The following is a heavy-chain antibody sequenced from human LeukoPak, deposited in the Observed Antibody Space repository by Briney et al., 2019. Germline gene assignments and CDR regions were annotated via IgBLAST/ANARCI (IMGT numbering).Heavy chain of an antibody. CDR3: ARDLGTGYMDV. Sequence: PSETLSLTCTVSGGSISSYYWSWIRQPPGKGLEWIGYIYYSGSTNYNPSLKSRVTISVDTSKNQFSLKLSSVTAADTAVYYCARDLGTGYMDVWGKGTTVTISS. J-gene: IGHJ6*03. D-gene: IGHD1-1*01. CDR2: IYYSGST. CDR1: GGSISSYY. V-gene: IGHV4-59*01.